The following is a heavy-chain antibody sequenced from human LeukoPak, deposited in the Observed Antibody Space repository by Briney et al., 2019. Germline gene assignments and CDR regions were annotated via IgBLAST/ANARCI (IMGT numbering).Heavy chain of an antibody. CDR3: AKDQRPMVNYAWQYFDY. Sequence: SETLSLTCTVSGGSISSYYWSWIRQPPGKGLEWIGYIYYSGSTNYNPSLKSRVTISVDTSKNQFSLKLSSVTAADTAVYYCAKDQRPMVNYAWQYFDYWGQGTLVTVSS. D-gene: IGHD1-7*01. J-gene: IGHJ4*02. V-gene: IGHV4-59*01. CDR2: IYYSGST. CDR1: GGSISSYY.